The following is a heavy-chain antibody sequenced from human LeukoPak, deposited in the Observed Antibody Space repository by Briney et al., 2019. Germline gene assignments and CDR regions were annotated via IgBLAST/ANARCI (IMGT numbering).Heavy chain of an antibody. V-gene: IGHV4-4*07. CDR2: FYISGNT. J-gene: IGHJ4*02. D-gene: IGHD2-2*01. CDR1: GGSISIYY. CDR3: ARGNPADPFKKFDY. Sequence: PSETLSLTCTVSGGSISIYYWSWIRQPAGKGLEWIGRFYISGNTDYNPSLKSRVTMSLDTSKNQFSLNLISVTAADTAVYYCARGNPADPFKKFDYWGRGILVTVSS.